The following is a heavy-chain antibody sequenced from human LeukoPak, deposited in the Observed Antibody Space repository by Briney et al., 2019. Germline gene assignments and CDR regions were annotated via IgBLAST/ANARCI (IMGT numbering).Heavy chain of an antibody. CDR3: ARTYSRESGYDFVFHY. V-gene: IGHV3-33*01. Sequence: GGSLRLSCAASGFSFSSYGLHWVRQTPGKGLEWVSAISYDGKNIHYADSVKGRFTISRDNSRNTVYLQMNSLRVEDTAVYYCARTYSRESGYDFVFHYWGQGTRVTVSS. D-gene: IGHD5-12*01. J-gene: IGHJ4*02. CDR2: ISYDGKNI. CDR1: GFSFSSYG.